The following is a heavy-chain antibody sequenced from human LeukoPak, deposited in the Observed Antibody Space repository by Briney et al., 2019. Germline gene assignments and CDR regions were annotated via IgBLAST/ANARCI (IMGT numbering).Heavy chain of an antibody. D-gene: IGHD6-13*01. J-gene: IGHJ4*02. CDR1: GFTVSSNY. V-gene: IGHV3-53*05. CDR3: ARGDSSWDYFDY. Sequence: GGSLRLSCAASGFTVSSNYMSWVRQAPGKGLEWVSVIYSGGSTYYADSVKGRFTISRDNSKNTLYLRMNSLRTEDTAVYYCARGDSSWDYFDYWGQGTLVTVSS. CDR2: IYSGGST.